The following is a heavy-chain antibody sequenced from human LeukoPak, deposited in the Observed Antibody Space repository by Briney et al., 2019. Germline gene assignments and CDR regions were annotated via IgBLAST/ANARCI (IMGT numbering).Heavy chain of an antibody. V-gene: IGHV3-48*01. Sequence: PGGSLRLSGAASAFTFSTYSRNWVRQARGKGLEWVSYISTGSTTIYYADSVKGRFTISRDNAKNSLYLQMNSLSAADTAVYYRASGSRSYPLPLDYWGQGPVVTVSS. CDR2: ISTGSTTI. CDR3: ASGSRSYPLPLDY. D-gene: IGHD1-26*01. CDR1: AFTFSTYS. J-gene: IGHJ4*02.